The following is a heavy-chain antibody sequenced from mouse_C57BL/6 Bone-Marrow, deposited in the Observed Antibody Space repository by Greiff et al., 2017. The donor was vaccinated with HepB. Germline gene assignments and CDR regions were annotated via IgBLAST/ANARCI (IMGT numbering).Heavy chain of an antibody. D-gene: IGHD1-1*01. Sequence: EVKLVESGPGLVKPSQSLSLTCSVTGYSITSGYYWNWIRQFPGNKLEWMGYISYDGSNNYNPSLKNRISITRDTSKNQFFQKLNSVTTEDTATYYCARVPLLLRYWYFDVWGTGTTVTVSS. V-gene: IGHV3-6*01. CDR2: ISYDGSN. J-gene: IGHJ1*03. CDR1: GYSITSGYY. CDR3: ARVPLLLRYWYFDV.